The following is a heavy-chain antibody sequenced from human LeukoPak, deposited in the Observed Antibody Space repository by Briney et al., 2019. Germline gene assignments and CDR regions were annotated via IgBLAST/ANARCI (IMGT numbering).Heavy chain of an antibody. J-gene: IGHJ6*02. Sequence: PGGSLRLSCSASGLTFSSYAMHWVRQAPGKGLEYVSAISSNGGSTYYADSVKGRFTISRDNSKNTLYLQMSSLRAEDTAVYYCVNLLEDSSGLDYYGMDVWGQGTTVTVSS. CDR1: GLTFSSYA. D-gene: IGHD6-19*01. V-gene: IGHV3-64D*06. CDR2: ISSNGGST. CDR3: VNLLEDSSGLDYYGMDV.